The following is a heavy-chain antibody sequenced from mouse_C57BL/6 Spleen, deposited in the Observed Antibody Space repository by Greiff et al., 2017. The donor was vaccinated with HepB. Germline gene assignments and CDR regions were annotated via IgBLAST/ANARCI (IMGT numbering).Heavy chain of an antibody. D-gene: IGHD4-1*01. CDR2: IYPGDGDT. J-gene: IGHJ2*01. V-gene: IGHV1-82*01. CDR3: ASLTGNY. CDR1: GYAFSSSW. Sequence: VQLQQSGPELVKPGASVKISCKASGYAFSSSWMNWVKQRPGKGLEWIGRIYPGDGDTNYNGKFKGKATLTADKSSSTADMQLSSLTSEDSAVYFCASLTGNYWGQGTTLTVSS.